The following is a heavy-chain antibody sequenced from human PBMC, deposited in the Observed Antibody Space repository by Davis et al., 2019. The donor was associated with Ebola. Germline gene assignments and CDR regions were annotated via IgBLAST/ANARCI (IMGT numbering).Heavy chain of an antibody. V-gene: IGHV4-34*01. J-gene: IGHJ4*02. Sequence: PSETLSLTCAVYGGSFSGYYWSWIRQSPGKGLEWIGEINHSGSTNYNPSLKSRVTISVDTSKNHFSLRLSSVTAADTAVYYCARITTVTSNFDYWGQGTLVTVSS. CDR1: GGSFSGYY. CDR2: INHSGST. D-gene: IGHD4-17*01. CDR3: ARITTVTSNFDY.